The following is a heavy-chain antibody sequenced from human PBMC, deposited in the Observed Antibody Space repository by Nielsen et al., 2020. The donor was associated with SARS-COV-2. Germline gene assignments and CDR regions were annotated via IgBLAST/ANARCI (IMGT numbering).Heavy chain of an antibody. V-gene: IGHV3-30*04. D-gene: IGHD5-12*01. CDR2: ISYHGEDK. CDR3: ARDKWESVAIVPYNWFDL. J-gene: IGHJ5*02. Sequence: GESLKISCAASGFTFRHYAMYWIRQAPGKGLKWVASISYHGEDKYYADAVKGRFTISRDNSKSRQYLQMNSLRPEDTAVYYCARDKWESVAIVPYNWFDLWGQGTLVTVSS. CDR1: GFTFRHYA.